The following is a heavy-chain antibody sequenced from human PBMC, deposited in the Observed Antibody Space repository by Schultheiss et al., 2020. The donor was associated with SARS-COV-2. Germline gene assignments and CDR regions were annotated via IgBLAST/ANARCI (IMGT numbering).Heavy chain of an antibody. CDR1: GFTFSSYA. V-gene: IGHV3-23*01. D-gene: IGHD1-26*01. Sequence: GESLKISCAASGFTFSSYATSWVRQAPRTGLEWVSSICGSADSTYYADSVKGRFTISRDNSKNTLYLQMNSLRAEDTAVYYCVRFSGNYALWGQGTLVTVSS. CDR3: VRFSGNYAL. CDR2: ICGSADST. J-gene: IGHJ4*02.